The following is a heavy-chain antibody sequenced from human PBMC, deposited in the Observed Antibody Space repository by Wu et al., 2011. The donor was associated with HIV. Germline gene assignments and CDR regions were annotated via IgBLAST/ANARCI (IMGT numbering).Heavy chain of an antibody. V-gene: IGHV1-69*05. J-gene: IGHJ6*02. Sequence: QVQLVQSGAEVKEPGSSVRVSCRTSGDTFSNYAINWVRLASGQGLEWIGGIIPIYGVTNKAEKFQDRLTITTDEPSTTVYMELSRLRFEDAAVYYCACRIPGVGIGRHYYYGMDVWGQGTTVIVSS. D-gene: IGHD1-26*01. CDR3: ACRIPGVGIGRHYYYGMDV. CDR2: IIPIYGVT. CDR1: GDTFSNYA.